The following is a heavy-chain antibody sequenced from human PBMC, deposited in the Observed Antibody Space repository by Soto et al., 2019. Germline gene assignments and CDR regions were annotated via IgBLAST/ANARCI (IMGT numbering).Heavy chain of an antibody. CDR2: ITPYNGNT. V-gene: IGHV1-18*01. D-gene: IGHD2-2*01. CDR3: ARDTSFYFDY. CDR1: TYTFSIYC. Sequence: ALVNVSCKATTYTFSIYCITWVRQAPGQGLEWVGWITPYNGNTNYGQNFQGRVTMTADTSTSTAYMELGSLTTDDTAVYYCARDTSFYFDYWGQGTRVTVSS. J-gene: IGHJ4*02.